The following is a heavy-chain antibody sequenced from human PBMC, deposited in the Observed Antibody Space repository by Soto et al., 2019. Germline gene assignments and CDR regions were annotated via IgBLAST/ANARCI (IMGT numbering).Heavy chain of an antibody. CDR2: IYYSGST. Sequence: QVQLQESGPGLVKPSQTLSLTCTVSGGSISSGGYYWSWIRQHPGKGLEWIGYIYYSGSTYYNPSLKSRVTISVDTSKNQFSLKLSSVTAADTAVYCCARADTVTGPPLSHWGQGTLVTVSS. CDR1: GGSISSGGYY. J-gene: IGHJ4*02. CDR3: ARADTVTGPPLSH. V-gene: IGHV4-31*03. D-gene: IGHD4-17*01.